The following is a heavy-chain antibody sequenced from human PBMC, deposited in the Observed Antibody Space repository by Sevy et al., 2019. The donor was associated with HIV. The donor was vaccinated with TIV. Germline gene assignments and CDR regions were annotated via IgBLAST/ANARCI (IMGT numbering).Heavy chain of an antibody. D-gene: IGHD3-22*01. J-gene: IGHJ5*02. CDR3: AREDFNDSSDPYWFYP. V-gene: IGHV3-33*01. CDR1: GFTFSRHA. Sequence: GGSLRLSCTASGFTFSRHAMHWVRQAPGKGLEWVALIWYDGSKQYYVDSVKGRFTISRDNSKDTLYLQMNNLRVDDTALYYCAREDFNDSSDPYWFYPWGQGTLVTVS. CDR2: IWYDGSKQ.